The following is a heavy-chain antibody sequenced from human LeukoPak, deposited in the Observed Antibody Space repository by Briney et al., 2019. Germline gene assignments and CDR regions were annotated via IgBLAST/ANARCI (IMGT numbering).Heavy chain of an antibody. J-gene: IGHJ3*02. V-gene: IGHV4-59*01. CDR1: GGSISSYY. D-gene: IGHD3-16*01. CDR2: IYYSGST. CDR3: ARDLFGGDAFDI. Sequence: PSETLSPTCTVSGGSISSYYWSWIRQPPGKGLEWIGYIYYSGSTNYNPSLKSRVTISVDTSKNQFSLKLSSVTAADTAVYYCARDLFGGDAFDIWGQGTMVTVSS.